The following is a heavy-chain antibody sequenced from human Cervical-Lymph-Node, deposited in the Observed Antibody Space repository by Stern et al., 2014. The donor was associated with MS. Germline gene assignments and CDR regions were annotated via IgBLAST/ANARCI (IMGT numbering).Heavy chain of an antibody. Sequence: EVQLVESGAEVKKPGASLKISCKGSGYSFTTYWMGWVRQVPGKGLEWMGIIYPGDADIRYSPSLQGQITISTDNSISPAYLQCKSLRASDTAVYYCARRHVFTGFDVFDVWGHGTMVTVSS. CDR2: IYPGDADI. D-gene: IGHD3-9*01. V-gene: IGHV5-51*03. CDR1: GYSFTTYW. J-gene: IGHJ3*01. CDR3: ARRHVFTGFDVFDV.